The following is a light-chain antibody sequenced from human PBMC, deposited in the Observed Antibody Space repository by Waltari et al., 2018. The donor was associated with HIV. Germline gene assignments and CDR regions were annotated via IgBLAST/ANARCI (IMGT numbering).Light chain of an antibody. CDR1: RPDVRAYHL. CDR3: CSYAGRNTYV. CDR2: QDT. V-gene: IGLV2-23*01. J-gene: IGLJ1*01. Sequence: QSVLTQPASVSGSPGQSITISCSRTRPDVRAYHLVSWYRQNPGKAPQVIIFQDTKRPSGISDRFSGSKSGKTASLTISGLRLEDQGNYYCCSYAGRNTYVFGSGTEVSVL.